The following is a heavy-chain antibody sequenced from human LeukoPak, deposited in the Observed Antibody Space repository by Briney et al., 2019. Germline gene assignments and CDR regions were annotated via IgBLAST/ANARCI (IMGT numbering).Heavy chain of an antibody. J-gene: IGHJ4*02. CDR1: GGSFSGYY. D-gene: IGHD4-23*01. Sequence: SETLSLTCAVYGGSFSGYYWSWIRQPPGKGLEWIGEINHSGSTNYNPSLKSRVTISVDTSKNQFSLKLGSVTAADTAVYYCARGILVREYGGNIFDYWGQGTLVTVSS. CDR2: INHSGST. V-gene: IGHV4-34*01. CDR3: ARGILVREYGGNIFDY.